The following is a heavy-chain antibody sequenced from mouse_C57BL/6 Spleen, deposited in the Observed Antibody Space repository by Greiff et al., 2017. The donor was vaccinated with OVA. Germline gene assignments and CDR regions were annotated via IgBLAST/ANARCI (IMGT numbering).Heavy chain of an antibody. CDR3: ARSGITTYYFDY. Sequence: EVMLVESGGGLVKPGGSLKLSCAASGFTFSDYGMHWVRQAPEKGLEWVAYISSGSSTIYYADTVKGRFTISRDNAKNTLFLQMTSLRSEDTAMYYCARSGITTYYFDYWGQGTTLTVSS. CDR1: GFTFSDYG. D-gene: IGHD1-1*01. CDR2: ISSGSSTI. J-gene: IGHJ2*01. V-gene: IGHV5-17*01.